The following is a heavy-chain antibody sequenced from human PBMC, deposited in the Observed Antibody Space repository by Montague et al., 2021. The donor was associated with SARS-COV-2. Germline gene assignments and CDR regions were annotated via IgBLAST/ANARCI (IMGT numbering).Heavy chain of an antibody. CDR3: ARGGFYYDSRELGS. J-gene: IGHJ5*02. D-gene: IGHD3-22*01. V-gene: IGHV4-4*07. CDR2: IHASGIS. Sequence: SETLSLTCTVSGDSTNNYYWSWIRQPAGQRLEWIGRIHASGISTXXPSLARRVSMSVDTSKNQFSLKLSSVTAAATAVYYCARGGFYYDSRELGSWGQGALVTVSS. CDR1: GDSTNNYY.